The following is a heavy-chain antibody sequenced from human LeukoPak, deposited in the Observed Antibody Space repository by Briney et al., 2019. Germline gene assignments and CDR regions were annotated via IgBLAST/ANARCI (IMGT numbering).Heavy chain of an antibody. J-gene: IGHJ4*02. CDR2: IKSRTDGRTT. CDR3: TTYPHSNGD. V-gene: IGHV3-15*01. D-gene: IGHD6-19*01. CDR1: GFTFSYAW. Sequence: GGSLRLSCAASGFTFSYAWISWVRQVPGKGLEWVGRIKSRTDGRTTDYAVPVKGRFTISRDDSKSTLYLQMNSLKTEDTAVYYCTTYPHSNGDWGQGTLVTVSS.